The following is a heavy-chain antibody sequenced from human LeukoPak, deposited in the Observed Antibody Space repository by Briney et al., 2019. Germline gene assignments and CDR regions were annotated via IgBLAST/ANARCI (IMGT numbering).Heavy chain of an antibody. J-gene: IGHJ6*04. V-gene: IGHV3-43D*04. CDR2: ISWDGGST. Sequence: GGSLRLSYAASGFTFDDYAMHWVRQAPGKGLEWVSLISWDGGSTYYADSVKGRFTISRDNSKNSLYLQMNSLRAEDTALYYCAKDLYSSSYYYYYGMDVWGKGTTVTVSS. D-gene: IGHD6-13*01. CDR3: AKDLYSSSYYYYYGMDV. CDR1: GFTFDDYA.